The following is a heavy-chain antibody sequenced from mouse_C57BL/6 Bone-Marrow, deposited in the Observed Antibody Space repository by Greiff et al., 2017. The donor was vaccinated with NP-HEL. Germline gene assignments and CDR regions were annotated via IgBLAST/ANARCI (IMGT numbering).Heavy chain of an antibody. Sequence: EVKLMESGGGLVKPGGSLKLSCAASGFTLSSYAMSWVRQTPEKRLEWVATISDGGSYTYYPDNVKGRFTISRDNAKNNLYLQMSHLKSEDTAMYYCASPLITTVVAPAYWGQGTLVTVSA. CDR2: ISDGGSYT. V-gene: IGHV5-4*03. CDR1: GFTLSSYA. J-gene: IGHJ3*01. D-gene: IGHD1-1*01. CDR3: ASPLITTVVAPAY.